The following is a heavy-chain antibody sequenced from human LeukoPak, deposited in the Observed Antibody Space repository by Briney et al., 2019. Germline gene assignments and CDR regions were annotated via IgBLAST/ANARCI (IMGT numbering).Heavy chain of an antibody. V-gene: IGHV3-53*01. CDR2: IYSGGTT. D-gene: IGHD4-17*01. CDR3: ARRRGDSPAFDI. CDR1: GFTVSSNY. Sequence: PGGSLRLSCAASGFTVSSNYMSWVRQAPGKGLEWVSVIYSGGTTYYADSVKGRFTISRDNSKNTLYLQMNSLRADDTAMYYCARRRGDSPAFDIWGQGTMVTVSS. J-gene: IGHJ3*02.